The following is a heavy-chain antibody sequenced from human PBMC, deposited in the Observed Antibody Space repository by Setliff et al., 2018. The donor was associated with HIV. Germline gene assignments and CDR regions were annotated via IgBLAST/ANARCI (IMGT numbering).Heavy chain of an antibody. J-gene: IGHJ6*03. V-gene: IGHV3-20*04. CDR2: INWNGVSI. CDR3: ARRVVITTDCYYMDV. D-gene: IGHD3-22*01. CDR1: GFRFDDYG. Sequence: GGSLRLSCAASGFRFDDYGMSWVRQAPGKGLEWVSSINWNGVSIGYADSVKGRFTISRHDSKNTLYLQMNSLRAEDTAVYYCARRVVITTDCYYMDVWGKGTTVTVSS.